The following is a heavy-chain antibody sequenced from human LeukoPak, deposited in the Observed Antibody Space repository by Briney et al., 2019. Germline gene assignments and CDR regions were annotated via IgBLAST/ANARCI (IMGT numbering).Heavy chain of an antibody. J-gene: IGHJ3*02. V-gene: IGHV4-39*07. Sequence: SETLSLTCTVSGGSISSSSYYWGWIRQPPGKGLEWIGSIYYSGSTYYNPSLKSRVTISVDTSKNQFSLKLSSVTAADTAVYYCASLRDYEIAFDIWGQGTMVTVSS. CDR1: GGSISSSSYY. CDR2: IYYSGST. D-gene: IGHD4-17*01. CDR3: ASLRDYEIAFDI.